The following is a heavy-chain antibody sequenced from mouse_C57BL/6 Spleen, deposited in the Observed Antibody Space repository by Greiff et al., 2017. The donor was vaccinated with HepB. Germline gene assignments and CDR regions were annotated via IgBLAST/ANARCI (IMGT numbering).Heavy chain of an antibody. D-gene: IGHD1-1*01. CDR3: AREGIYYRHGAWFAY. J-gene: IGHJ3*01. CDR1: GYTFTSYW. Sequence: QVQLQQPGTELVKPGASVKLSCKASGYTFTSYWMHWVKQRPGQGLEWIGNINPSNGGTNYNEKFKSKATLTVDKSSSTAYMQLSSLTSEDSAVYCCAREGIYYRHGAWFAYWGQGTLVTVSA. V-gene: IGHV1-53*01. CDR2: INPSNGGT.